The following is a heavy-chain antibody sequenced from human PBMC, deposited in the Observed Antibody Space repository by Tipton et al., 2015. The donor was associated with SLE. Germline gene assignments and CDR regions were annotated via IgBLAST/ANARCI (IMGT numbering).Heavy chain of an antibody. V-gene: IGHV1-2*06. Sequence: QSGPEVKKPGASVKVSCKASGYTFTAYYVHWMRQAPGQGLEWMGRIDPDNGGTSYGQKFQGRVTMTRDTSITAAYMELSGLQSDDTAVYFCVSSALHSGWSYWGHGTLVTVSS. D-gene: IGHD6-19*01. J-gene: IGHJ4*01. CDR1: GYTFTAYY. CDR3: VSSALHSGWSY. CDR2: IDPDNGGT.